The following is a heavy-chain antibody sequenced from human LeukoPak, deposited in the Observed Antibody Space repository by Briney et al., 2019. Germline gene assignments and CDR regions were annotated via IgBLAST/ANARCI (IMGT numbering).Heavy chain of an antibody. CDR1: GGSISSGDYY. CDR2: IYYSGST. J-gene: IGHJ5*02. CDR3: ARAPMIAGFDP. Sequence: SETLSLTCTVSGGSISSGDYYWSWIRQPPGKGLEWIGYIYYSGSTYYNPSLQGRVTITVDPSKNQFSLKLSSVTAADTAVYYCARAPMIAGFDPWGQGTLVTVSS. V-gene: IGHV4-30-4*08. D-gene: IGHD2-21*01.